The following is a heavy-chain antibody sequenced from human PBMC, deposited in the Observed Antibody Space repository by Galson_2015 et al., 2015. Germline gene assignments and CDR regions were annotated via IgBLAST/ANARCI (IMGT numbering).Heavy chain of an antibody. J-gene: IGHJ6*02. D-gene: IGHD6-19*01. CDR1: GFTFSSYS. Sequence: SLRLSCAASGFTFSSYSMNWVRQAPGKGLEWVSYISSSSSYIYYADSVKGRFTISRDNSKNTLYLQMNSLRAEDTAVYYCARSGGGIAVAGRWNYYYYGMDVWGQGTTVTVSS. CDR3: ARSGGGIAVAGRWNYYYYGMDV. V-gene: IGHV3-21*01. CDR2: ISSSSSYI.